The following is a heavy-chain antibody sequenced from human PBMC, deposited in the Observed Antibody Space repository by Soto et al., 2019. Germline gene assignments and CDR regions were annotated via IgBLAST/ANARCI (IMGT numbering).Heavy chain of an antibody. J-gene: IGHJ4*02. V-gene: IGHV4-39*01. Sequence: KSSETLSLTCTVSGGSISSSSYYWGWIRQPPGKGLEWIGSIYYSGSTYYNPSLKSRVTISVDTSKNQFSLKLSSVTAADTAVYYCARIYGDYTKGLYYFDYWGQGTLVTVSS. CDR2: IYYSGST. CDR3: ARIYGDYTKGLYYFDY. D-gene: IGHD4-17*01. CDR1: GGSISSSSYY.